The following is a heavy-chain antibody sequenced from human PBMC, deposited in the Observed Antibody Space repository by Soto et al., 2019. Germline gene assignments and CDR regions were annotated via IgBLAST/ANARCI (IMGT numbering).Heavy chain of an antibody. V-gene: IGHV1-18*01. J-gene: IGHJ4*02. D-gene: IGHD2-15*01. CDR1: GYTFTSYG. CDR2: ISAYNGNT. Sequence: QVQLMQSGAEVKKPGASVKVSCKASGYTFTSYGISWVRQAPGQGLEWMGWISAYNGNTNYAQKLQGRVTMTTDTSTSTAYMELRSLRSDDTAVYYCARFHIAVVVAATPVDYWGQGTLVTVSS. CDR3: ARFHIAVVVAATPVDY.